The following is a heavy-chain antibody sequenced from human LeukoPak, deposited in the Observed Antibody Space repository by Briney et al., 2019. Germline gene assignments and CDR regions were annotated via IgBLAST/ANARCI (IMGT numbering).Heavy chain of an antibody. CDR3: TTKVIRGNSGDDYDD. J-gene: IGHJ4*02. D-gene: IGHD5-12*01. Sequence: GGPLRLSCAASGVTFSSYGMHWLRQAPGKGLEWVALISSDGNDKLYGDSVKGRFTISGDDSKSTLYLQMNSLRAEDTAVYYCTTKVIRGNSGDDYDDWGQGTLVTVSS. CDR1: GVTFSSYG. CDR2: ISSDGNDK. V-gene: IGHV3-30*03.